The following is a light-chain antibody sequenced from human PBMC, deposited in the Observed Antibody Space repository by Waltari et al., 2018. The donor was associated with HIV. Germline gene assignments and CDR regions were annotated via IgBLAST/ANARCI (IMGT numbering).Light chain of an antibody. CDR1: YGTIGTGF. Sequence: QSVLTQPPSVSALPGQTVTLSCSGSYGTIGTGFVCWYQVLPGLAPKLLIYRNDQRPSGVPDRFSGSKSGTSASLAITGLRSEDEGDYYCATWDDSLNMFGGGTRLTVL. CDR3: ATWDDSLNM. CDR2: RND. V-gene: IGLV1-47*01. J-gene: IGLJ3*02.